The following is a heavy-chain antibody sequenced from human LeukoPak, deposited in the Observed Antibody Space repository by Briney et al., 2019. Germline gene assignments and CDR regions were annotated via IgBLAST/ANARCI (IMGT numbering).Heavy chain of an antibody. CDR3: ARVWGSSGWYYFDY. D-gene: IGHD6-19*01. CDR1: GYTFTGYY. CDR2: INPNSGGK. V-gene: IGHV1-2*02. J-gene: IGHJ4*02. Sequence: ASVKVSCKASGYTFTGYYMHCGRQAPGQGVEWMGLINPNSGGKNYAKKFQGRVTMTRDTSISTAYMELSRLRSDDTAVYYCARVWGSSGWYYFDYWGQGTLVTVSS.